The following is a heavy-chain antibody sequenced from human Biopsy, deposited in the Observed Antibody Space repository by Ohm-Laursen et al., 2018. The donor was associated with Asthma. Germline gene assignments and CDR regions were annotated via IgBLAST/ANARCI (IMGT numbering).Heavy chain of an antibody. J-gene: IGHJ4*02. CDR3: ARVWAGGFDS. CDR1: GGSVSTGSYY. D-gene: IGHD6-19*01. V-gene: IGHV4-61*01. CDR2: IYYTGSA. Sequence: SETLSLTCSVSGGSVSTGSYYWSWIRQPPGKGLEWIGYIYYTGSANYNPSLKSRVTISVDTSKNQFSLRLNSVTAADTAFYYCARVWAGGFDSWGQGTLVTVSS.